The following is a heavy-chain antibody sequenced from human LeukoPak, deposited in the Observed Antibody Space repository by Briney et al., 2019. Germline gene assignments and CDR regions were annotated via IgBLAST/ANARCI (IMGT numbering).Heavy chain of an antibody. D-gene: IGHD6-19*01. J-gene: IGHJ6*03. CDR1: GYSFTNFD. Sequence: ASVKVSCKASGYSFTNFDINWVRQATRQGLEWMGWMNPNSGNKGYAQKFQGRVTMTMNTSITTAYMELSSLRPEDTAAYYCARGAQWRGDYYYMDVWGRGTTVTVSS. V-gene: IGHV1-8*01. CDR2: MNPNSGNK. CDR3: ARGAQWRGDYYYMDV.